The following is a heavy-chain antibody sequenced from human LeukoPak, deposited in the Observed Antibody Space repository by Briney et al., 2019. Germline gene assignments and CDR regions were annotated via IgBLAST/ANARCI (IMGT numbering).Heavy chain of an antibody. CDR2: IYYSGST. V-gene: IGHV4-59*01. J-gene: IGHJ6*02. CDR1: ARSISSYY. D-gene: IGHD2-2*01. CDR3: ARYGDCSSTSCFPNYYYYYGRDV. Sequence: SERLSLTCTVSARSISSYYCSCIRQPPGKGLEWIGYIYYSGSTNYNPSLKSRVTISVDTSKNQFSLKLSSVTAADTAVYYCARYGDCSSTSCFPNYYYYYGRDVWGQGTTVTVSS.